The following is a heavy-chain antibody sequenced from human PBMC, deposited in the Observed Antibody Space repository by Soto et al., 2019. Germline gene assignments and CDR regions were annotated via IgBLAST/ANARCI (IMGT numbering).Heavy chain of an antibody. Sequence: WRTLSLPCAISGDSVSSNSVAWNWISQSPSSGREWLGRTYRRSISYNEEVPSVKSGITIKPDTSKNQFSGQLNTRTADDTARNLCSRGTYPGFDIRGQATTVPVSS. CDR2: TYRRSISYN. CDR1: GDSVSSNSVA. V-gene: IGHV6-1*01. J-gene: IGHJ3*02. CDR3: SRGTYPGFDI. D-gene: IGHD1-26*01.